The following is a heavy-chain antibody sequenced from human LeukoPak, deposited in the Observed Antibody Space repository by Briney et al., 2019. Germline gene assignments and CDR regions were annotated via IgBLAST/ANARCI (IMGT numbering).Heavy chain of an antibody. Sequence: GGSLRLSCAASGFTFSSYWMHWVRQAPGKGLVWVSRINTDGSSTSYADSVRGRFTISRDNAKNSLYLQMNSLRAEDTAVYYCAREGDYYYGMDVWGQGTTVTVSS. CDR1: GFTFSSYW. J-gene: IGHJ6*02. CDR2: INTDGSST. CDR3: AREGDYYYGMDV. V-gene: IGHV3-74*01.